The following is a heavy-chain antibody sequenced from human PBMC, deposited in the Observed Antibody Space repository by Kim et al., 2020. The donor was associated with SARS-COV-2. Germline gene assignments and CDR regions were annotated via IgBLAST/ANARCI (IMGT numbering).Heavy chain of an antibody. V-gene: IGHV3-53*01. CDR1: GFTVSRNY. J-gene: IGHJ4*02. CDR2: IYRGGNT. Sequence: GGSLRLSCAASGFTVSRNYMTWVRQAPGKGLEWVSIIYRGGNTHYADSVKGRITISRDNSRNTLFLQMNSLRAEDTAVYYCAGGIDSGGYLPAYWGQGTLVTVSS. D-gene: IGHD3-22*01. CDR3: AGGIDSGGYLPAY.